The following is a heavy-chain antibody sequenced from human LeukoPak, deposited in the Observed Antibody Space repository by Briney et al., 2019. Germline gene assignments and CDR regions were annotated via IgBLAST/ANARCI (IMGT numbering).Heavy chain of an antibody. D-gene: IGHD6-13*01. CDR3: AREQQQLATAY. CDR2: IYTSGST. CDR1: GGSISSGSYY. Sequence: SQTLSLTCTVSGGSISSGSYYWSWILQPAGKGLEGIGRIYTSGSTNYNPSLKSRVTISVDTPKNQFSLKLSSVSTAEKAVYNGAREQQQLATAYWGEGTLVTVSS. J-gene: IGHJ4*02. V-gene: IGHV4-61*02.